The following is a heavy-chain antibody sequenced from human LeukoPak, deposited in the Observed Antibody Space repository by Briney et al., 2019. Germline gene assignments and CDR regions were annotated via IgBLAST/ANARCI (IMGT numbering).Heavy chain of an antibody. D-gene: IGHD5-18*01. J-gene: IGHJ4*02. V-gene: IGHV1-8*02. CDR3: ARESIPFYSYGSGH. CDR1: GYTFTSYD. CDR2: MDPNRGNT. Sequence: ASVKVSCKASGYTFTSYDINWVRQASGQGLEWMGWMDPNRGNTGYAQKFQGRVTVTRSTSVNTAYMELSSLTSEDTAVYYCARESIPFYSYGSGHWGQGTLVTVSS.